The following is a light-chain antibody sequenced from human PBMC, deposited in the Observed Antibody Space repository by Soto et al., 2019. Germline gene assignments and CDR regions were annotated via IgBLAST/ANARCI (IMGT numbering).Light chain of an antibody. Sequence: SALTQPASVSRSPGQSITISCTGTSSDVGGYNSVSWYQQHPGKAPKLMIFEVSNRPSEVSNRFSGSKSGNTASLTISGLQAEDEADYYCSSYTISNTYVFGTGTKVTVL. CDR1: SSDVGGYNS. V-gene: IGLV2-14*01. CDR2: EVS. CDR3: SSYTISNTYV. J-gene: IGLJ1*01.